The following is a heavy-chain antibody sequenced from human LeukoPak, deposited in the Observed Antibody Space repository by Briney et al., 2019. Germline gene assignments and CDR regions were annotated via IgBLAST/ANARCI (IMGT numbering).Heavy chain of an antibody. J-gene: IGHJ4*02. CDR3: TRVSTTDDY. V-gene: IGHV3-74*01. CDR2: INSDGRSA. Sequence: GGSLRLSCAASGFAFSKYWMHWVRQAPGKGLVWVSRINSDGRSAVYADSVKGRFAISRDNAKNTLCLQMDSLRAEDTAVYYCTRVSTTDDYWGQGTLVTVSS. D-gene: IGHD2/OR15-2a*01. CDR1: GFAFSKYW.